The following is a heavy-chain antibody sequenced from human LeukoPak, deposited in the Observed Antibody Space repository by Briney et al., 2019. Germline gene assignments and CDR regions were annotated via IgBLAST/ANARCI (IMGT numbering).Heavy chain of an antibody. CDR2: IYYSGTT. CDR3: ARARPGIAVTGTGPYFDY. V-gene: IGHV4-39*01. J-gene: IGHJ4*02. D-gene: IGHD6-19*01. CDR1: GGSVSIDNYY. Sequence: SETLSLTCSVSGGSVSIDNYYWGWIRQSPGKGLEWIGSIYYSGTTYYNPSLKSRVTISVDTSKNQFSLKLTSVTAADTAVYYCARARPGIAVTGTGPYFDYWGQGTLVTVSP.